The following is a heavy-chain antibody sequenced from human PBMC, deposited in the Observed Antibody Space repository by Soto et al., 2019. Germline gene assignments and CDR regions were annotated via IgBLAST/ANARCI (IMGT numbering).Heavy chain of an antibody. CDR3: ERGGDGYNPESHFDY. CDR1: GGTFSSYA. J-gene: IGHJ4*02. Sequence: QVPLVQSGAEVKKPGSSVKVSCKASGGTFSSYAISWVRQAPGQGLEWMGGIIPIFGTANYAQKFQGRVTITADESTSTAYMELISLRSEDTAVYYCERGGDGYNPESHFDYWGQGTLVTVSA. CDR2: IIPIFGTA. D-gene: IGHD5-12*01. V-gene: IGHV1-69*01.